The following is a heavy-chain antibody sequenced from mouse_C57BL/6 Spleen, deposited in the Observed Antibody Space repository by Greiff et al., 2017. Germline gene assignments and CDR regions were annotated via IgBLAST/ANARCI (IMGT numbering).Heavy chain of an antibody. Sequence: EVKLQQSGPELVKPGASVKISCKASGYTFTDYYMNWVKQSHGKSLEWIGDINPNNGGTSYNQKFKGKATLTVDKSSSTAYMELRSLTSENSAVYYCARSDDGYYYFDYWGQGTTLTVSS. CDR3: ARSDDGYYYFDY. CDR2: INPNNGGT. CDR1: GYTFTDYY. J-gene: IGHJ2*01. D-gene: IGHD2-3*01. V-gene: IGHV1-26*01.